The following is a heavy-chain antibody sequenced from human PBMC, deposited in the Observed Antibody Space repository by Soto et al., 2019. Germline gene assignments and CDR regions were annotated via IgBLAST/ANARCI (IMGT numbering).Heavy chain of an antibody. CDR2: IYSGGST. D-gene: IGHD3-16*01. J-gene: IGHJ4*02. Sequence: EEQLVESGGDLVQPGGSLRLSCAASGFTVSNNYMSWVRQAPGKGLEWVSLIYSGGSTYYADSVKGRFTISRDSSKNTLYLQMNSLRAEDTAMYCCAAYSHKGYWGQGTLVTVSS. CDR1: GFTVSNNY. V-gene: IGHV3-66*01. CDR3: AAYSHKGY.